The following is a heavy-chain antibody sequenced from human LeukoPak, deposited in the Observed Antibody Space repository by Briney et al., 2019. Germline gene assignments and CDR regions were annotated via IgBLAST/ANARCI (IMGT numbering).Heavy chain of an antibody. V-gene: IGHV1-2*06. CDR1: GYTFTGYH. CDR3: ARDQGSLTRSWYTGY. J-gene: IGHJ4*02. D-gene: IGHD6-13*01. Sequence: ASVKVSCKASGYTFTGYHIHWVRQAPGQGLEWMGRIDPYSGDTNFAQKFQGRVTMTRDTSITTAYMDLSSLTPDDTAVYFCARDQGSLTRSWYTGYWGQGTQVTVSS. CDR2: IDPYSGDT.